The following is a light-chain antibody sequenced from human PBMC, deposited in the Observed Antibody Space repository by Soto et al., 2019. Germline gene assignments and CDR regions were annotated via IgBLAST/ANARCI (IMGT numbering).Light chain of an antibody. CDR1: QRVSSSH. Sequence: EIGLTQSPGTLSLSPGERATLSCRASQRVSSSHLAWYQQKLGQAPRLLIYGTSNRATGIPDRFSGSVSGTDFTLTIGRLEPEDFAVYYCQQYSSSPGTFGQGTKVEI. V-gene: IGKV3-20*01. J-gene: IGKJ1*01. CDR3: QQYSSSPGT. CDR2: GTS.